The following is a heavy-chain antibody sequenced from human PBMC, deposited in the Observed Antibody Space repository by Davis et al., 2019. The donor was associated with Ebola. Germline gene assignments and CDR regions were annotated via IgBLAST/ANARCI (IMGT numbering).Heavy chain of an antibody. CDR2: IIPIFGTP. CDR1: GYTFTSYD. D-gene: IGHD2-15*01. J-gene: IGHJ2*01. V-gene: IGHV1-69*06. CDR3: ARAGNIVVVVAANYWYFDL. Sequence: SVKVSCKASGYTFTSYDINWVRQATGQGLEWMGGIIPIFGTPNYAQKFQGRVTITADKSTGTAYMELSSLRSEDTAVYYCARAGNIVVVVAANYWYFDLWGRGTLVTVSS.